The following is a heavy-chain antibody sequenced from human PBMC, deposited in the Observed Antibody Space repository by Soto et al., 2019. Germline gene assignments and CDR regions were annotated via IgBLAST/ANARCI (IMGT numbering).Heavy chain of an antibody. D-gene: IGHD2-15*01. V-gene: IGHV3-7*01. CDR2: IKKDGSEK. CDR1: GFTFSSYW. Sequence: GGSLRLSCAASGFTFSSYWISWVRQAPGKGLEWVANIKKDGSEKYYVDSVKSRFTISKDNAKNSLYLQMNSLRAEDTAVYYCARDSWRVLDYWGQGTLVTVSS. J-gene: IGHJ4*02. CDR3: ARDSWRVLDY.